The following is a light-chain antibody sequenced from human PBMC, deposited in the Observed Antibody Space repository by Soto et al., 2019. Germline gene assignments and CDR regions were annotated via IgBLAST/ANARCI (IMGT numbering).Light chain of an antibody. Sequence: DIVLTQSPGTLSLSPGERATLSCRAGQSISSSYLAWYQQKPGQAPRLLIHGVSTRATGIPDRFSGSGSGTDFTLTISRLEPEDFAVYYCQQYVTSPYIFGQGTKLEIK. J-gene: IGKJ2*01. V-gene: IGKV3-20*01. CDR1: QSISSSY. CDR3: QQYVTSPYI. CDR2: GVS.